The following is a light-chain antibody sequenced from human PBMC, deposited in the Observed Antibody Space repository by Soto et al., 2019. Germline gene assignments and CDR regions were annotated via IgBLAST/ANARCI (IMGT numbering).Light chain of an antibody. CDR2: TAS. CDR1: QGISNW. CDR3: QQTNSFPLT. Sequence: DIQMTQSPSSVSASVGDRVTITCRASQGISNWLAWYQQKPGKASKVLIHTASSLKSGVPSRFSGSRSGTDFTHTISSLQPEDSATYYCQQTNSFPLTFGGGTKVEIK. J-gene: IGKJ4*01. V-gene: IGKV1D-12*01.